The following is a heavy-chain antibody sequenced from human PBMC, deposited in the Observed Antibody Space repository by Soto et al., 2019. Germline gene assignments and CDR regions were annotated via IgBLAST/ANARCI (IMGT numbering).Heavy chain of an antibody. Sequence: GGSLRLSCAASGFTVSSNYMSWVRQAPGKGLEWASVIYSGGSTYYADSVKGRFTISRDNSKNTLYLQMNSLRAEDTAVYYCASRIYCSGGSCYSDYYYYMDVWGKGTTVTVSS. V-gene: IGHV3-66*01. CDR2: IYSGGST. CDR1: GFTVSSNY. D-gene: IGHD2-15*01. CDR3: ASRIYCSGGSCYSDYYYYMDV. J-gene: IGHJ6*03.